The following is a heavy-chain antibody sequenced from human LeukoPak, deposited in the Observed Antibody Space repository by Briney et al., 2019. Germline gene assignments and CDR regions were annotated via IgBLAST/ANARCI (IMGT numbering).Heavy chain of an antibody. D-gene: IGHD3-3*01. Sequence: SETLSLTCTVSGGSISSSSYYWGWIRQPPGKGLEWIGSIYYSGSTYYNPSLKSRVTISVDTSKNQFSLKLSSVTAADTAVYYCARAGVEGPPTNFWRYYFDYWGQGTLVTVSS. CDR2: IYYSGST. J-gene: IGHJ4*02. CDR3: ARAGVEGPPTNFWRYYFDY. V-gene: IGHV4-39*07. CDR1: GGSISSSSYY.